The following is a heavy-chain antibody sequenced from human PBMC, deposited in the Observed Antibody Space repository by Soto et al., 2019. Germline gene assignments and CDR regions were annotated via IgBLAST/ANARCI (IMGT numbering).Heavy chain of an antibody. CDR1: GYALTELS. CDR3: ATLGWRNIEGSFFGY. J-gene: IGHJ4*02. CDR2: FDPQDDER. D-gene: IGHD2-15*01. Sequence: GASVKVSCKVSGYALTELSMHWVRQAPGKGLEWMGGFDPQDDERIYAQKFQGRVTMTEDTSTDTAYMELSSLRSEDTAVYYCATLGWRNIEGSFFGYWGQGTPVTVSS. V-gene: IGHV1-24*01.